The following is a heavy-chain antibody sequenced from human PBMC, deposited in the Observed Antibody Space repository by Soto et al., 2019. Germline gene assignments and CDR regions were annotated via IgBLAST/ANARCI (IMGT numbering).Heavy chain of an antibody. J-gene: IGHJ6*03. CDR2: IWYDGSNK. CDR3: ARDATVTTSHYYYYMDV. V-gene: IGHV3-33*01. D-gene: IGHD4-17*01. CDR1: GFSFSSYG. Sequence: PGGSLRLSCAASGFSFSSYGMHWVRQAPGKGLEWVAVIWYDGSNKYYADSVKGRFTISRDNSKNTLYLQMNSLRAEDTAVYYCARDATVTTSHYYYYMDVWGKGTTVTVSS.